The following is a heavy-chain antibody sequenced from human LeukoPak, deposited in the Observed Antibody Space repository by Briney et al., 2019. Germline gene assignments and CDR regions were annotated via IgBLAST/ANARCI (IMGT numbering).Heavy chain of an antibody. CDR2: IYYSGST. D-gene: IGHD3-10*01. J-gene: IGHJ5*02. CDR1: GGSISSYY. CDR3: ARRGSGSLTRFDP. Sequence: SETLSLTCTVSGGSISSYYWNWIRQPPGKGLEWIGYIYYSGSTNYNASLKSRVTISVDTSKNQSSLKLSSVTAADTAVYYCARRGSGSLTRFDPWGQGTLVSVSS. V-gene: IGHV4-59*08.